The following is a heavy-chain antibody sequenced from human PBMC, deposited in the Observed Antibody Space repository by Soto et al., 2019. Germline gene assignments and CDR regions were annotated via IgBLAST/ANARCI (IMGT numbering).Heavy chain of an antibody. CDR2: ISYDGSNK. V-gene: IGHV3-30*18. CDR1: GFTFSSYG. J-gene: IGHJ5*01. Sequence: GGSLRLSCAASGFTFSSYGMHWVRQAPGKGLEWVAVISYDGSNKYYADSVKGRFTISRDNSKNTLYLQMNSLRAEDTAVYYCAKAKFRFYPRAQRTPVPVSA. CDR3: AKAKFRFYP.